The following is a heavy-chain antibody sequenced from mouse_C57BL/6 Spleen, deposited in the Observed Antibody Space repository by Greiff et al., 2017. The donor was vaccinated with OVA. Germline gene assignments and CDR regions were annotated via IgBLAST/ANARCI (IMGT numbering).Heavy chain of an antibody. CDR3: AREGYNYAMDD. J-gene: IGHJ4*01. CDR1: GYTFTSYW. V-gene: IGHV1-52*01. CDR2: IDPSDSET. D-gene: IGHD1-3*01. Sequence: QVQLQQPGAELVRPGSSVKLSCKASGYTFTSYWMHWVKQRPIQGLEWIGNIDPSDSETHYNQKFKDKATLTVDKSSSSAYMQLSILTSDDSAFYYCAREGYNYAMDDWGQGTSVTVSS.